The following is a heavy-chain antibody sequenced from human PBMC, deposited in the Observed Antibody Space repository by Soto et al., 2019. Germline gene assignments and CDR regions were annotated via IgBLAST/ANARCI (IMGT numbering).Heavy chain of an antibody. D-gene: IGHD6-19*01. J-gene: IGHJ4*02. Sequence: QITLKESGPSLVKPTQPLTLTCTFSGFSLSTSGVGVVWIRQPPLKALEWVALIYWDDDKHYSPSLRSRLTVTKDTTKIQVVLSLTNVDPLDTATYFCAHVGVLEQWLYRLDHWGQGALVTVSS. CDR3: AHVGVLEQWLYRLDH. V-gene: IGHV2-5*02. CDR2: IYWDDDK. CDR1: GFSLSTSGVG.